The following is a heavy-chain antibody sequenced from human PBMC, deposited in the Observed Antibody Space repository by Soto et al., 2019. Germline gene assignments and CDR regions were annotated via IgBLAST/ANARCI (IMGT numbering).Heavy chain of an antibody. V-gene: IGHV3-48*02. CDR3: ARGPLYSSSSPANWFDP. J-gene: IGHJ5*02. CDR2: ISSSSSTI. D-gene: IGHD6-6*01. Sequence: EVQLVESGGGLVQPGGSLRLSCAASGFTFSSYSMNLVRQAPGKGLEWVSYISSSSSTIYYADSVKGRFTISRDNAKNSLYLQMNSLRDEDTAVYYCARGPLYSSSSPANWFDPWGQGTLVTVSS. CDR1: GFTFSSYS.